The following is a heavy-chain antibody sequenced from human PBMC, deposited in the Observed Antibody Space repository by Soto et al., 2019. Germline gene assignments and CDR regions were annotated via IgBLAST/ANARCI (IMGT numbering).Heavy chain of an antibody. V-gene: IGHV5-10-1*01. Sequence: GESLKISCKGSGYSFTSYWISWVRQMPGKGLGWMGRIDPSDSYTNYSPSFQGHVTISADKSISTAYLQWSSLKASDTAMYYCATGFRAAAGTDYWGQGTLVTVSS. J-gene: IGHJ4*02. CDR3: ATGFRAAAGTDY. D-gene: IGHD6-13*01. CDR2: IDPSDSYT. CDR1: GYSFTSYW.